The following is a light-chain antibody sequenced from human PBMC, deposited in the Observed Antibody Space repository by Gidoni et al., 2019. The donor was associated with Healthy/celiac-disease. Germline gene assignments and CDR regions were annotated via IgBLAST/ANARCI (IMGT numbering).Light chain of an antibody. J-gene: IGKJ4*01. V-gene: IGKV3-20*01. CDR1: QSVTSSY. CDR2: GAS. Sequence: EIVLTQSPGTLSLSPGERATLSCRPSQSVTSSYLAWYQQKPGQAPRPLIYGASSRATGIPDRCSGSGSATDFTLTISRLEPEDFAVYYCKQYGSSPLTFGGGTKVEIK. CDR3: KQYGSSPLT.